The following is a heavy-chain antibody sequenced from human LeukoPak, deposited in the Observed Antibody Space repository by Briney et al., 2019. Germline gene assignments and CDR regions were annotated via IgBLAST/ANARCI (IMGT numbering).Heavy chain of an antibody. J-gene: IGHJ5*02. Sequence: SETLSLTCTVSGGSISSYYWSWIRQPPGKGLEWIGYIYYSGSTNYNPSPKSRVTISVDTSKNQFSLKLSSVTAADTAVYYCARSGGVRIGNWFDPWGQGTLVTVSS. V-gene: IGHV4-59*08. CDR2: IYYSGST. CDR3: ARSGGVRIGNWFDP. CDR1: GGSISSYY. D-gene: IGHD1-14*01.